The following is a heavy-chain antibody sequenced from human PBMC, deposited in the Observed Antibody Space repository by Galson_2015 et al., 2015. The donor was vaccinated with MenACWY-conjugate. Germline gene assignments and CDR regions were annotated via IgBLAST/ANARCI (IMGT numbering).Heavy chain of an antibody. CDR2: IYYSGST. CDR1: GGSISSNPYY. Sequence: SETLSLTCTVSGGSISSNPYYWGWIRQPPGKGLEWMGSIYYSGSTYYNPSLKSRVTISVDTSKNQFSLKLSSVTAADTALYYCARVPLGYFDYWGQGTLVTVSS. V-gene: IGHV4-39*07. D-gene: IGHD3-16*01. J-gene: IGHJ4*02. CDR3: ARVPLGYFDY.